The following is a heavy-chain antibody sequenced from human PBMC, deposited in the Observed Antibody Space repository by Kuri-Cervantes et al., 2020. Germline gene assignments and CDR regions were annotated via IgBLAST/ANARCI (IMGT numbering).Heavy chain of an antibody. Sequence: GESLKISCAASGFTFSSYEMNWVRQAPGKGLEWVSYISSSGSTIYYADSVKGRFTISRDNAKNSLYLQMNSLRAEDTAVYYCAKDARGYDAYYYGMDVWGQGTTVTVSS. CDR2: ISSSGSTI. D-gene: IGHD5-12*01. J-gene: IGHJ6*02. V-gene: IGHV3-48*03. CDR3: AKDARGYDAYYYGMDV. CDR1: GFTFSSYE.